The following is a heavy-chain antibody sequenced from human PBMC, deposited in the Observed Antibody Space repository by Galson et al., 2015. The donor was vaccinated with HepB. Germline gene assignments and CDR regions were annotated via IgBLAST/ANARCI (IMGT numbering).Heavy chain of an antibody. CDR2: ISYDGSNK. D-gene: IGHD6-19*01. V-gene: IGHV3-30*04. CDR1: GFTFSSYA. J-gene: IGHJ4*02. CDR3: ARDPSGGYFDY. Sequence: SLRLSCAASGFTFSSYAMHWVRQAPGKGLEWVAVISYDGSNKYYADSVKGRFTISRDNSKNTLYLQMNSLRAEDTAVYYCARDPSGGYFDYWGQGTLVTVSS.